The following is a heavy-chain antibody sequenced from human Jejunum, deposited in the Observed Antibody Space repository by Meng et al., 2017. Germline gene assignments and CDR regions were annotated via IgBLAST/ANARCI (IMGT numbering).Heavy chain of an antibody. D-gene: IGHD3-16*01. CDR2: VSPSSGNT. V-gene: IGHV1-8*01. CDR1: GYTFTTYD. CDR3: ARGVGDLGDY. J-gene: IGHJ4*02. Sequence: VQVVQSGAEMKTPGAIMKVSCKASGYTFTTYDINWVRQATGQGLEWMGWVSPSSGNTRYAQKFQGRVTMTRDTSISTVYMELTSLKSDDTAVYYCARGVGDLGDYWGQGTLVTVSS.